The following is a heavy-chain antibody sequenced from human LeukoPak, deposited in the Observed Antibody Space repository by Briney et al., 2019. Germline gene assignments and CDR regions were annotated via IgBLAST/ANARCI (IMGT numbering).Heavy chain of an antibody. Sequence: TGGSLRLSCAASGFTFSSYSMNWVRQAPGKGLEWVSSISSSSSYIYYADSVKGRFTISRDNAKNSLYLQMNSLRAEDTAVYYCARVPKYCSGGSCYLDAFDIWGQGTMVTVSS. V-gene: IGHV3-21*01. D-gene: IGHD2-15*01. J-gene: IGHJ3*02. CDR2: ISSSSSYI. CDR1: GFTFSSYS. CDR3: ARVPKYCSGGSCYLDAFDI.